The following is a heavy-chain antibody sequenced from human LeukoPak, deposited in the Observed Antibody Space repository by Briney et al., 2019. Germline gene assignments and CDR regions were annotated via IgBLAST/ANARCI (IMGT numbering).Heavy chain of an antibody. V-gene: IGHV5-51*01. Sequence: YWIGWVRQVPGKGLEWMRIISPDNSDARYSPSFQGQVTISADKSVSTAYLQWGSLKASDTAMYYCARLTYSFPDYWGQGTLVTVSS. CDR2: ISPDNSDA. CDR3: ARLTYSFPDY. CDR1: YW. D-gene: IGHD5-18*01. J-gene: IGHJ4*02.